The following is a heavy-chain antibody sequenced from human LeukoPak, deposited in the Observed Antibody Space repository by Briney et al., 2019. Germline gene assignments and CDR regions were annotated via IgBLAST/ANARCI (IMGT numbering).Heavy chain of an antibody. CDR2: IYYSGST. J-gene: IGHJ3*02. D-gene: IGHD2-2*01. CDR1: GGSISSSSYY. V-gene: IGHV4-39*07. Sequence: SETLSLTCTVSGGSISSSSYYWGWIRQPPGKGLEWIGSIYYSGSTYYNPSLKSRVTISVDTSKNQFSLTLSSVTPADTAVYYCARPRTPPIYCSSTSCSRGRAFDIWGQGTMVTVSS. CDR3: ARPRTPPIYCSSTSCSRGRAFDI.